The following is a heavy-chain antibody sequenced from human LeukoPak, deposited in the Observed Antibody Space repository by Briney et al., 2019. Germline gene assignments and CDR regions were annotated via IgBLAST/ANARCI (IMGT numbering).Heavy chain of an antibody. D-gene: IGHD6-19*01. CDR3: AKDIKKVAVTGYLDY. CDR2: ISGSGGST. V-gene: IGHV3-23*01. CDR1: GFTFSSYA. Sequence: GGSLRLSCAASGFTFSSYAMSWVRQAPGKGLEWVSAISGSGGSTYYADSVKGRFTISRDNSKNTLYLQMNSPRAEDTAVYYCAKDIKKVAVTGYLDYWGQGTLVTVSS. J-gene: IGHJ4*02.